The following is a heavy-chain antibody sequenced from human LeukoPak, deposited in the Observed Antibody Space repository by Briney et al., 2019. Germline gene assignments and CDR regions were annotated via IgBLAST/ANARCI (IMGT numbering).Heavy chain of an antibody. J-gene: IGHJ4*02. V-gene: IGHV4-59*01. CDR3: ATPYGGNGINFDY. CDR2: IYYSGNTNT. CDR1: GGSISSYY. Sequence: SETLCLTCRVAGGSISSYYWSWIRQPPGKGLEWIGYIYYSGNTNTNYNPSLKSRVTISADTSKNQFSLKLSSVTAADTAVYYCATPYGGNGINFDYWGQGTLVTVSS. D-gene: IGHD4-23*01.